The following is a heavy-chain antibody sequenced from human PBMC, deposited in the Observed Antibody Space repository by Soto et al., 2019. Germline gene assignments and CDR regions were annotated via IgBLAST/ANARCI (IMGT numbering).Heavy chain of an antibody. Sequence: EVPLVESGGGLVQPGGSLRLSCAASGFTFGSYSLNWVRQAPGKGLEWVSYISSSGTTVYYADSVRGRFTISRDNAKNSLYLQMNSLRDDDTAVYCCARGSSNWAYYFDFWGQGTLVTVSS. J-gene: IGHJ4*02. CDR1: GFTFGSYS. CDR3: ARGSSNWAYYFDF. CDR2: ISSSGTTV. V-gene: IGHV3-48*02. D-gene: IGHD6-13*01.